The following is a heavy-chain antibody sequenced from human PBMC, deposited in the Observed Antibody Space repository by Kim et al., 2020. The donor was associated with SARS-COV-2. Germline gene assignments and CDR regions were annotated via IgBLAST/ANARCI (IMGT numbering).Heavy chain of an antibody. Sequence: GGSLRLSCAASGFTFSDYYMSWIRQAPGKGLEWVSYICSSGSTIYYADSVKGRFTISRDNAKNSLYLQMNSLRAEDTAVYYCARDCLSSRGSGSYYTHFDYCGQRTLVTVSS. V-gene: IGHV3-11*04. J-gene: IGHJ4*02. D-gene: IGHD3-10*01. CDR1: GFTFSDYY. CDR3: ARDCLSSRGSGSYYTHFDY. CDR2: ICSSGSTI.